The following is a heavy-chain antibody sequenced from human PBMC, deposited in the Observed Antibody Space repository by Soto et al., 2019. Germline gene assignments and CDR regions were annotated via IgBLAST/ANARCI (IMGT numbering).Heavy chain of an antibody. CDR3: ARDRRYYDFWSGYYWYYYYYGMDV. CDR2: INPNSGGT. D-gene: IGHD3-3*01. CDR1: GYTFTGYY. Sequence: ASVKVSCKASGYTFTGYYMHWVRQAPGQGLEWMGWINPNSGGTNYAQKFQGRVTMTRDTSISTAYMELSRLRSDDTAVYYCARDRRYYDFWSGYYWYYYYYGMDVWGQGTTVTLSS. V-gene: IGHV1-2*02. J-gene: IGHJ6*02.